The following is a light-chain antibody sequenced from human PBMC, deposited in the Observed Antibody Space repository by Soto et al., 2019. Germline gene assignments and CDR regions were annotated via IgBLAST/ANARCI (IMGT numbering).Light chain of an antibody. CDR3: CSYAGDYTVV. CDR1: SSDVGGYNY. CDR2: DVS. Sequence: QSALTQPRSVSGCPGQSVTISCTGTSSDVGGYNYVSWYQQHPGKAPKFMMYDVSKRPSGVPDRFSGSKSGNTASLTISGLQAEDEADYYCCSYAGDYTVVFGGGTQLTVL. V-gene: IGLV2-11*01. J-gene: IGLJ2*01.